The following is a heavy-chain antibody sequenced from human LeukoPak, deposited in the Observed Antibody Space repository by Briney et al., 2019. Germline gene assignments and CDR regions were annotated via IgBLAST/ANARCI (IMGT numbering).Heavy chain of an antibody. V-gene: IGHV3-33*01. J-gene: IGHJ4*02. CDR2: IWYDGSNK. Sequence: GGSLRLSCAASGFTFSSYGMHWVRQAPGKGLEWVAVIWYDGSNKYYADSVKGRFTISRDNSKNTLYLQMNSLRAEDTAAYYCAREPNAVAAYPYFDYWGQGTLVTVSS. CDR3: AREPNAVAAYPYFDY. D-gene: IGHD6-19*01. CDR1: GFTFSSYG.